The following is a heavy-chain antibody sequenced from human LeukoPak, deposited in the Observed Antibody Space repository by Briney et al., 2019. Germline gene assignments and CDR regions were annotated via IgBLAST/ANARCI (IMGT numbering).Heavy chain of an antibody. J-gene: IGHJ5*02. CDR3: ARGTVGYCSGGSCQGWFDP. CDR1: GGSISSYY. CDR2: IYYSGST. V-gene: IGHV4-59*08. Sequence: SETLSLTCTVSGGSISSYYWSWIRQPPGKGLEWIGYIYYSGSTDYNPSLKSRVTISVDTSKNQFSLKLNSVTAADTAVYYCARGTVGYCSGGSCQGWFDPWGQGTLVTVSS. D-gene: IGHD2-15*01.